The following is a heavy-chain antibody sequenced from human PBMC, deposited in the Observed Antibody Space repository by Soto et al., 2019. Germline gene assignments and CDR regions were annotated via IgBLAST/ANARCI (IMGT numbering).Heavy chain of an antibody. V-gene: IGHV4-39*01. CDR1: GGSISSSSYY. CDR2: IYYSGST. CDR3: ARTRDYDFWSLIDY. J-gene: IGHJ4*02. D-gene: IGHD3-3*01. Sequence: QLQLQESGPGLVKPSETLSLTCTVSGGSISSSSYYWGWIRQPPGKGLEWIGSIYYSGSTYYNPSLKSRVTISVDTSKNQFSLKLSSVTAADTAVYYCARTRDYDFWSLIDYWGQGTLVTVSS.